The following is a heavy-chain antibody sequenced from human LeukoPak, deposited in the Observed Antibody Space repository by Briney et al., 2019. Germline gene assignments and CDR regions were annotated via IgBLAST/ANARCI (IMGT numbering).Heavy chain of an antibody. J-gene: IGHJ5*02. CDR2: INPSGDNT. CDR3: ARDNSLGDSAWWFDP. Sequence: AXVKVSCKASGYTFTNNYMHWVRQAPGQGLEWMGMINPSGDNTWYAQKFQGRVTLTRDMATSTDYMEVSRLRSEDTAVYYCARDNSLGDSAWWFDPWGQGTLVTVSS. V-gene: IGHV1-46*01. CDR1: GYTFTNNY. D-gene: IGHD5-12*01.